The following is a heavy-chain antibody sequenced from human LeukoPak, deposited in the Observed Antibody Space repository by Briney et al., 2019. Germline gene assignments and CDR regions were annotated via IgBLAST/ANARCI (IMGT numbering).Heavy chain of an antibody. J-gene: IGHJ5*02. D-gene: IGHD6-13*01. CDR2: INGSGGST. CDR1: GFTFSSYA. CDR3: AKGERAAAGYNWFDP. Sequence: GGSLRLSCAASGFTFSSYAMSWVRQAPGKGLEWVSAINGSGGSTYYADSVKGRFTISRDNSKNTLYLQMNSLRAEDTAVYYCAKGERAAAGYNWFDPWGQGTLVPVSS. V-gene: IGHV3-23*01.